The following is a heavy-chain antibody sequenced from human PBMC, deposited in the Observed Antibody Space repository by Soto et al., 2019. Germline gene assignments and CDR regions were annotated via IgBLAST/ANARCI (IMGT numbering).Heavy chain of an antibody. CDR3: ARGHYGSGSYIDY. Sequence: PSETLSLTCTVSGGSISSGGYYWSWIRQHPGKGLEWIGYIYYSGSTYYNPSLKSRVTISVDTSKNQFSLKLSSVTAADTAVYYCARGHYGSGSYIDYWGQGXLVTVYS. D-gene: IGHD3-10*01. CDR2: IYYSGST. V-gene: IGHV4-31*03. CDR1: GGSISSGGYY. J-gene: IGHJ4*02.